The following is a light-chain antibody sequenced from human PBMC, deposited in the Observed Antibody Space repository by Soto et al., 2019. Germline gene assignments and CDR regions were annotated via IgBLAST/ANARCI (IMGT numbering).Light chain of an antibody. CDR2: GAS. J-gene: IGKJ4*02. CDR3: QQYNNWPLA. CDR1: QNVHSN. V-gene: IGKV3-15*01. Sequence: EIVMTQSPATLSVSPGERATLSCRASQNVHSNLAWYQQKPGQAPRLLIYGASPRATAIPARFSGSGSGTEFTLTISSLQSEDFAVYYCQQYNNWPLAFGGGTRVEIK.